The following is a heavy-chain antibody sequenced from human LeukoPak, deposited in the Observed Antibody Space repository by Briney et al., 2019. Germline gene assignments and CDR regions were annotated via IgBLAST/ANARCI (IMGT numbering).Heavy chain of an antibody. V-gene: IGHV1-46*01. CDR2: INPSGGST. D-gene: IGHD3-3*01. CDR3: ARSFYDLGFYYYFDY. J-gene: IGHJ4*02. CDR1: GYTFTSYY. Sequence: ASVKVSCKASGYTFTSYYMHWVRQAPGQGLEWMGMINPSGGSTNYAQNFQGRVTITRDMSTSKVYMELSSLRSEDTAVYYCARSFYDLGFYYYFDYWGQGTLVTVSS.